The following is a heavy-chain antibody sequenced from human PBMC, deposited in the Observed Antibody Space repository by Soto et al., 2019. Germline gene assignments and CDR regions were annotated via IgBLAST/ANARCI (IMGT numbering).Heavy chain of an antibody. D-gene: IGHD3-3*01. CDR1: GFNFSNHW. CDR2: ITSDGKSK. CDR3: ARRPENFWSGYPEAFDY. J-gene: IGHJ4*02. V-gene: IGHV3-74*01. Sequence: LRLSCAASGFNFSNHWMHWVRQRPGEGLVWVSRITSDGKSKAYAESVKGRFAISRDNAKNSVSLQMNSLRADDTGVYYCARRPENFWSGYPEAFDYWGPGTLVTVSS.